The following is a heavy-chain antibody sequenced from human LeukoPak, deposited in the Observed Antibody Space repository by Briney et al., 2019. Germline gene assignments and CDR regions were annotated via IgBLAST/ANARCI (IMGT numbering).Heavy chain of an antibody. D-gene: IGHD6-13*01. CDR2: ISWDGGST. Sequence: PGGSLRLSCAASGFTFDDYAMHWVRQAPGKGLEWVSLISWDGGSTYYADSVKGRFTISRDNSKNSLYLQMNSLRAEDTALYYCAKGSNLIAAPDYWGQGTLVTVSS. CDR3: AKGSNLIAAPDY. V-gene: IGHV3-43D*03. J-gene: IGHJ4*02. CDR1: GFTFDDYA.